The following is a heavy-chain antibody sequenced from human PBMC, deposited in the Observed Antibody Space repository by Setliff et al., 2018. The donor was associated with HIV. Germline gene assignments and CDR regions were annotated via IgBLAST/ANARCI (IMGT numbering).Heavy chain of an antibody. J-gene: IGHJ4*02. Sequence: KPSETLSLTCTVSGVSINSHYWSWIRQPPGKGLEWIGYIYTSGSTNFNPSLKSRVTISVDTSKNHFSLKLSSVIAADTAVYYCARGPPGSSIGWYVGYWGQGTLVTVSS. V-gene: IGHV4-4*09. CDR1: GVSINSHY. CDR3: ARGPPGSSIGWYVGY. CDR2: IYTSGST. D-gene: IGHD6-19*01.